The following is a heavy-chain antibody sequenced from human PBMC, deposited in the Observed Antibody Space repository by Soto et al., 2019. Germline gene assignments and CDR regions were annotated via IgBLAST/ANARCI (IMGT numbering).Heavy chain of an antibody. CDR2: IHNSGNI. D-gene: IGHD3-3*01. CDR3: ARVTNILSRFSSWFHP. V-gene: IGHV4-30-4*01. Sequence: PGKGLEWIGNIHNSGNIYYNPSLKSRLSISVDTSKNQFSLKLSSVTAADTAVYFCARVTNILSRFSSWFHPWCPGTLVSVSS. J-gene: IGHJ5*02.